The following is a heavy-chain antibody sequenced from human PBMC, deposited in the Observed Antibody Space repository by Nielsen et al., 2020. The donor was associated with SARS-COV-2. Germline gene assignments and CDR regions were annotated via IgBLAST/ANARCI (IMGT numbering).Heavy chain of an antibody. Sequence: GESLKISCAASGFTFNIYAMAWVRRAPGRGLQWVTGVSSSGGSTYYTDSVKGRFSISRDNSKSTLFLQMHSLRVEDTTLYYCAKDGVVRGDALDLWGQGTMVTVSS. D-gene: IGHD3-10*01. J-gene: IGHJ3*01. CDR2: VSSSGGST. CDR1: GFTFNIYA. V-gene: IGHV3-23*01. CDR3: AKDGVVRGDALDL.